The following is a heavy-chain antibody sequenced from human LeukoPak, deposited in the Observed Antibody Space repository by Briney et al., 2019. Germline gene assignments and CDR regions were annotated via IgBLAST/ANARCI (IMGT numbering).Heavy chain of an antibody. CDR3: AKDHYDSSGYDAFDI. D-gene: IGHD3-22*01. Sequence: EGSLRLSCAASGFTFSSYAMSWVRQAPGKGLEWVSAISGSGGSTYYADSVKGRFTISRDNSKNTLYLQMNSLRAEDTAVYYCAKDHYDSSGYDAFDIWGQGTLVTVSS. CDR1: GFTFSSYA. J-gene: IGHJ3*02. CDR2: ISGSGGST. V-gene: IGHV3-23*01.